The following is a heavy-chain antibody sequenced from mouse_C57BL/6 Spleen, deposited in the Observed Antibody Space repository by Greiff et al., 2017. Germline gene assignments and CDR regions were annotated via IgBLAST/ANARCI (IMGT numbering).Heavy chain of an antibody. V-gene: IGHV1-26*01. D-gene: IGHD1-1*01. CDR2: INPNNGGT. CDR1: GYTFTDYY. J-gene: IGHJ2*01. Sequence: EVQLQQSGPELVKPGASVKISCKASGYTFTDYYMNWVKQSHGKSLEWIGDINPNNGGTSYNQKFKGKATLTVDKSSSTAYMELRSLTSEDSAVYYCARCGSSYLYYFDYWGQGTTLTVSS. CDR3: ARCGSSYLYYFDY.